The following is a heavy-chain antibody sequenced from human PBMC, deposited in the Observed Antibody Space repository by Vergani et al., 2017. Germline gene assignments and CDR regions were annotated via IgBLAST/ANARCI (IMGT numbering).Heavy chain of an antibody. CDR2: IYNSGNG. D-gene: IGHD3/OR15-3a*01. CDR3: ARGETRTDWLDP. V-gene: IGHV4-39*01. CDR1: GDSIISRSYY. Sequence: QMQLQESGPGLVKASETLSLTCTVSGDSIISRSYYWGWIRQPPGKGLEWIGSIYNSGNGDSSSSLKSRVTISADTSKNQFSLKVHSVTAADTAVYYCARGETRTDWLDPWGQGTQVIVSS. J-gene: IGHJ5*02.